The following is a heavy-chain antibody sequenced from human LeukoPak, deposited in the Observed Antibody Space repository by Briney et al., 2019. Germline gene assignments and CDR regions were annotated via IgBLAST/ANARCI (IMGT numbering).Heavy chain of an antibody. V-gene: IGHV4-34*01. CDR2: INHSGST. CDR1: GGSFSGYY. D-gene: IGHD1-26*01. CDR3: ASVVGAPQYYYYGMDV. Sequence: NPSETLSLTCAVYGGSFSGYYWSWIRRPPGKGLEWIGEINHSGSTNYNPSLKSRVTISVDTSKNQFSLKLSSVTAADTAVYYCASVVGAPQYYYYGMDVWGQGTTVTVSS. J-gene: IGHJ6*02.